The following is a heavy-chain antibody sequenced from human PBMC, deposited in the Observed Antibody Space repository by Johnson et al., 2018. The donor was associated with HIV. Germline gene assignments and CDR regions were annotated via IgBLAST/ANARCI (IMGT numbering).Heavy chain of an antibody. D-gene: IGHD6-19*01. V-gene: IGHV3-15*01. Sequence: VQLVESGGGLVKPGGSLRLSCAASGFTFSNAWMSWVRQAPGKGLEWVGRIKSKTDGGTTDYAAPGKGRFTISRDDSKNTLYLQMNSLKTEDTAVYYCTTSYSSGWYGANDAFDIWGQGTMVTVSS. CDR1: GFTFSNAW. CDR2: IKSKTDGGTT. J-gene: IGHJ3*02. CDR3: TTSYSSGWYGANDAFDI.